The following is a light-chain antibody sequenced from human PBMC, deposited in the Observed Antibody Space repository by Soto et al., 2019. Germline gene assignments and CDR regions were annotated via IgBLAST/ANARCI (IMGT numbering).Light chain of an antibody. J-gene: IGKJ4*01. CDR2: GAS. Sequence: EIVLTQSPGTLSLSPGERATLSCGASQTVTSNYLAWYQQKPGQAPRLLIFGASIRVTGIPDRFIGSGSGTDFTLTISRLEPEDFVAYYCQQYATDPLTFGGGTKGDIK. CDR3: QQYATDPLT. V-gene: IGKV3-20*01. CDR1: QTVTSNY.